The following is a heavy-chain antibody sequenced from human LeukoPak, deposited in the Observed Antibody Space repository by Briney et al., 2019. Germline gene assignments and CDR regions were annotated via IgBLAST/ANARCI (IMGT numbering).Heavy chain of an antibody. D-gene: IGHD5-24*01. V-gene: IGHV1-18*01. CDR2: ISAYNGNT. CDR3: SRDRGVEMATISRWFDP. Sequence: GASVKVSCKASGYTFTSYGISWVRQAPGQGLEWMGWISAYNGNTNYAQKLQGRVTMTTDTSTSTAYMELRSLRSDDTAVYYCSRDRGVEMATISRWFDPWGQGTLVTVSS. J-gene: IGHJ5*02. CDR1: GYTFTSYG.